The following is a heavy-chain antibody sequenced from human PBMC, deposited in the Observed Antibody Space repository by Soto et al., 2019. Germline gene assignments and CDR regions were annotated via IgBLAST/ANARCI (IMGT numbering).Heavy chain of an antibody. Sequence: GGSLRLSCAASGFTFSSYAMSWVRQAPGKGLEWVSAISGSGGSTYYADSVKGRFTISRDNSKNTLYLQMNSLRAEDTAVYYCEKISPPGGLWDYFDYWGQGTLVTVYS. CDR1: GFTFSSYA. D-gene: IGHD1-26*01. J-gene: IGHJ4*02. CDR3: EKISPPGGLWDYFDY. V-gene: IGHV3-23*01. CDR2: ISGSGGST.